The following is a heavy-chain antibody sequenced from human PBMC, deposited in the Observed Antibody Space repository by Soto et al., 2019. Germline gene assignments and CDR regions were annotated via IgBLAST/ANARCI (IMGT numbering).Heavy chain of an antibody. CDR1: RYTFNYYY. CDR2: ITPVGINR. V-gene: IGHV1-46*02. Sequence: QVQLAQSGAEVKKPGASVRVSCKASRYTFNYYYIPWVRQAPGQRLEWMGIITPVGINRGYAQKFQGRVTMTRDTSTSTVYMDLSSLTSEDTAVYYCARTYNRVYNYGYNGYFDFWGQGTLVTVSS. D-gene: IGHD5-18*01. J-gene: IGHJ4*02. CDR3: ARTYNRVYNYGYNGYFDF.